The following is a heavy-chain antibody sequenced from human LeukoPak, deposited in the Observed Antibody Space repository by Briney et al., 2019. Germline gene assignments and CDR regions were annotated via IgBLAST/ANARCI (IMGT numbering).Heavy chain of an antibody. D-gene: IGHD3-3*01. Sequence: SETLSLTXTVSGGSISSYYWSWIRQPAGKGLEWIGRIYTSGSTNYNTSLKSRVTMSVDTSKNQFSLKLSSVTAADTAVYYCAREVYYDFWSGPLIDYWGQGTLVTVSS. J-gene: IGHJ4*02. V-gene: IGHV4-4*07. CDR2: IYTSGST. CDR3: AREVYYDFWSGPLIDY. CDR1: GGSISSYY.